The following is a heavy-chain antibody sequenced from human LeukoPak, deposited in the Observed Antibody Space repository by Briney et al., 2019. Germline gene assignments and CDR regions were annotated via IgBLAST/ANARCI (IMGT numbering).Heavy chain of an antibody. CDR3: ARRWYHAYCDY. Sequence: PSETLSLTCTVSGGSFSSGSYYWSWVRQPPGKGLEWIGCIDYSGSTYCNPSLKSRVTVSADTSKNQFSLKLTSVTAADTAVYYCARRWYHAYCDYWGQGSLVTVSS. CDR2: IDYSGST. J-gene: IGHJ4*02. D-gene: IGHD2-15*01. V-gene: IGHV4-61*01. CDR1: GGSFSSGSYY.